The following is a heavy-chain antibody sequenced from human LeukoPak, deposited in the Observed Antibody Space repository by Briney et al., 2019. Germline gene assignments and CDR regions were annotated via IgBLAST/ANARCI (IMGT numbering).Heavy chain of an antibody. CDR1: GFSLSTSGVD. J-gene: IGHJ4*02. D-gene: IGHD3-22*01. V-gene: IGHV2-5*01. CDR2: IYWNDDK. Sequence: SGPTLVNPSQTLTLTCTFSGFSLSTSGVDVGWIRQPPGKALEWLALIYWNDDKRYSPSLKSRLTITKDTSKNQVVLTMTDMDPVDTATYYCAHTEGPFPYYDSSGWWDHWGQGTLVTVSS. CDR3: AHTEGPFPYYDSSGWWDH.